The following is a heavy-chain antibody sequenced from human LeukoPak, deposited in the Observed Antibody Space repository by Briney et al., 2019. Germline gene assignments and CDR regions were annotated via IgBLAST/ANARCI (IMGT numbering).Heavy chain of an antibody. CDR2: IYTSGST. Sequence: SETLSLTCTVSGGSISSYYWRWIRQPAGKGLEWIGRIYTSGSTNYNPSLKSRVTMSVDTSKNQFSLKLSSVTAADTAVYYCARTAKDPAYYYYYMDVWGKGTTVTVSS. D-gene: IGHD2-21*02. V-gene: IGHV4-4*07. CDR3: ARTAKDPAYYYYYMDV. J-gene: IGHJ6*03. CDR1: GGSISSYY.